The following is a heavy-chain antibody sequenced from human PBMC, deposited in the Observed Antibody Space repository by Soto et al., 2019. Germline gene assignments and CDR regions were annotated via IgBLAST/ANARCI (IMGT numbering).Heavy chain of an antibody. CDR3: LVVITPRSFDH. V-gene: IGHV3-74*01. D-gene: IGHD3-22*01. J-gene: IGHJ4*02. CDR1: GLALSNFW. CDR2: ISSDGTDT. Sequence: EVHLVESGGGLAQPGGSLRLSCAASGLALSNFWMHWVRQAPGKGLVWVSRISSDGTDTNYADSVKGRFTISRDNAKNTLYLQMTSLKAEDTAVYYCLVVITPRSFDHWGQGALVTVSS.